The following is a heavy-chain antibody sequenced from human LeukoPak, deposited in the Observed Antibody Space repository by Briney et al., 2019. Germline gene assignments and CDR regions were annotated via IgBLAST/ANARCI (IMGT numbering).Heavy chain of an antibody. V-gene: IGHV1-46*01. CDR3: ARVWQLLAEYQH. CDR2: INPSDGSA. CDR1: GYTFTSYY. Sequence: ASVKVSCKAFGYTFTSYYMHWVRQAPGQGLEWMGIINPSDGSANYAQRFQGRVTMTRDTSTSTVYMELSSLRSEDTAVYYCARVWQLLAEYQHWGQGTLVTVSS. J-gene: IGHJ1*01. D-gene: IGHD6-13*01.